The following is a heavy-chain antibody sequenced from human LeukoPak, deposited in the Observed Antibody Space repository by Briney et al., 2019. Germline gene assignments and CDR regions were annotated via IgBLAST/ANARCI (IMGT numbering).Heavy chain of an antibody. V-gene: IGHV3-23*01. CDR2: ISGSGGST. J-gene: IGHJ4*02. CDR1: GFIFSSYA. CDR3: AKLIAVAGNIDY. Sequence: GGSLRLSCAASGFIFSSYAMSWVRQAPGKGLEWVSAISGSGGSTYYADSVKGRFTISRDNSKNTLYLQMNSLRAEDTAVYYCAKLIAVAGNIDYWGQGTLVTVSS. D-gene: IGHD6-19*01.